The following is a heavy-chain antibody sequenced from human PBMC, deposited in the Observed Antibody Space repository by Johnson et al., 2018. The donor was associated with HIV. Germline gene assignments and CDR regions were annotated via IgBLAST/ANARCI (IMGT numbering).Heavy chain of an antibody. CDR1: GFTFSSYD. Sequence: VQLVESGGGLVQPGGSLRLSCAASGFTFSSYDMHWVRQATGKGLEWVSAIGTAGDTYYPGSVKGRFTISRDNSKNTLYLQMGSLRAEDMAVYYCAREQELIGERAFDIWGKGTMVTVSS. V-gene: IGHV3-13*01. CDR3: AREQELIGERAFDI. J-gene: IGHJ3*02. CDR2: IGTAGDT. D-gene: IGHD6-13*01.